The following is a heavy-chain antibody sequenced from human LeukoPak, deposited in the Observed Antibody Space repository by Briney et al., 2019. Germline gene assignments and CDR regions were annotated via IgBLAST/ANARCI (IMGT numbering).Heavy chain of an antibody. Sequence: SETLSLTCAVYGGSFGGYYWSWIRQPPGKGMEWIGEINQSGSTNYNPSLKSRVTISLDTSKNQFSLKLSSVTAADTAVYYCASLRQTSNTAPDDWFDPWGQGTLVTVSS. D-gene: IGHD5-18*01. J-gene: IGHJ5*02. CDR1: GGSFGGYY. V-gene: IGHV4-34*01. CDR3: ASLRQTSNTAPDDWFDP. CDR2: INQSGST.